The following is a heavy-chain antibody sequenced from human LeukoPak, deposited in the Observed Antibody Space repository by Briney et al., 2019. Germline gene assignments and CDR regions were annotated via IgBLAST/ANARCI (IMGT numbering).Heavy chain of an antibody. D-gene: IGHD3-10*01. V-gene: IGHV3-23*01. J-gene: IGHJ4*02. CDR1: GFTFSAVA. Sequence: GGALRLSCAASGFTFSAVAMSWVRQAPGKGLEWVSATSGSGGSTYYADSVKGRFTISRDNSKHTLYLQMSSLRAEDTAVYYSAKEASISEDYGSGLYWGQGTLVTVSS. CDR2: TSGSGGST. CDR3: AKEASISEDYGSGLY.